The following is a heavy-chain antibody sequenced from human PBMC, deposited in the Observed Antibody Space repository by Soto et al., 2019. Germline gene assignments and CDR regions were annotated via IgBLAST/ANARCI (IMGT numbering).Heavy chain of an antibody. Sequence: EASVKVSCKASGFTFSHSAVQWVRQARGQRLEWIGWIVVTSGNTDYAQKFQDRVTVTRDMSTNTVYLELSSLTSEDTALYYCAANPRFTSGWYGFSTSYYYAMDVWGQGTTVTVSS. CDR1: GFTFSHSA. J-gene: IGHJ6*02. CDR2: IVVTSGNT. CDR3: AANPRFTSGWYGFSTSYYYAMDV. D-gene: IGHD6-19*01. V-gene: IGHV1-58*01.